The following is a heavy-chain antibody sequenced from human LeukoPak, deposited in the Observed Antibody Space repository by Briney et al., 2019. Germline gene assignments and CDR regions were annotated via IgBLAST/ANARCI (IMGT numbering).Heavy chain of an antibody. CDR3: ARSPRYCSGGSCYGMDV. V-gene: IGHV4-4*02. Sequence: SGTLSLTCAASGGSISSSNWWSWVRQPPGKGLEWIGEIYHSGSTNYNPSLKSRVTISVDKSKNQFSLKLSSVTAADTAVYYCARSPRYCSGGSCYGMDVWGQGTTVTVSS. CDR2: IYHSGST. CDR1: GGSISSSNW. J-gene: IGHJ6*02. D-gene: IGHD2-15*01.